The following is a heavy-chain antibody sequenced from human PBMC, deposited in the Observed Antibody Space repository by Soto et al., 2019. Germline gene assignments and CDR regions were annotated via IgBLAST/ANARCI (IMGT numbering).Heavy chain of an antibody. CDR1: GFTFSSYA. CDR2: ISVSVGIT. CDR3: AKSSGVISPGY. J-gene: IGHJ4*02. V-gene: IGHV3-23*01. D-gene: IGHD3-22*01. Sequence: WGSLRLSCAASGFTFSSYAMSWVRQAPGKGLEWVSAISVSVGITYYADSVKGRLTISRDNSKNTLYLQMNSLRAEDTAVYYCAKSSGVISPGYWGQGTLVSVSA.